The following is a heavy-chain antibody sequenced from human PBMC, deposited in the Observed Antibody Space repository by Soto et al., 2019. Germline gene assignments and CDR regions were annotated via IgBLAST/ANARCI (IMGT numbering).Heavy chain of an antibody. J-gene: IGHJ4*02. Sequence: GGSLRLSCAVSGFTFSAFAMYWVRQAPGKGLEWVALISYDGGSEDYAESVRGRFTISRDNSKNTLYLDMNSLSAEDSAVYFCAKGVVREPAYFDYWGQGTLVTVSS. D-gene: IGHD3-10*01. CDR1: GFTFSAFA. CDR3: AKGVVREPAYFDY. V-gene: IGHV3-30*18. CDR2: ISYDGGSE.